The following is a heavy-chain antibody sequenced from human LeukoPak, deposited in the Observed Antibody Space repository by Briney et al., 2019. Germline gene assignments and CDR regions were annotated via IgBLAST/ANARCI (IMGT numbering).Heavy chain of an antibody. D-gene: IGHD6-13*01. CDR1: GFTFSSYG. Sequence: PGRSLRLSCAASGFTFSSYGMHWVRQAPGKGLEWVAVISYDGSNKYYADSVKGRFTISRDNSKNTLYLQMNSLRAEDTAVYYWAKAYSSSWYYFDYWGQGTLVTVSS. V-gene: IGHV3-30*18. CDR2: ISYDGSNK. J-gene: IGHJ4*02. CDR3: AKAYSSSWYYFDY.